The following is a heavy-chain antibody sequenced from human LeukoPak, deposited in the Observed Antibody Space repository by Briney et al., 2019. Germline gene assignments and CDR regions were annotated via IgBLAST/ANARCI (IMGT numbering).Heavy chain of an antibody. V-gene: IGHV3-53*01. CDR3: ARDHEYSYGLSFDY. Sequence: GGSLRLSCAASGFTVSSNYMSWVRQAPGKGLEWVSVIYSGGSTYYADSVKGLFTISRDNSKNTLYLQMNSLRAEDTAVYYCARDHEYSYGLSFDYWGQGTLVTVSS. CDR1: GFTVSSNY. CDR2: IYSGGST. J-gene: IGHJ4*02. D-gene: IGHD5-18*01.